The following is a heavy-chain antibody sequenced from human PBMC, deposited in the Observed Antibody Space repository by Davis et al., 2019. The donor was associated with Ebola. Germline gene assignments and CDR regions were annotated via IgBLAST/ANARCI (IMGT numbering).Heavy chain of an antibody. J-gene: IGHJ4*02. CDR3: ARDWMVRGVDY. CDR2: ISAYNGNT. Sequence: AASVKVSCKASGYTFTSYDISWVRQAPGQGLEWMGWISAYNGNTAYAQILQGRVTMTTDTSTGTAYMELRSLRSDDTAVYYCARDWMVRGVDYWGQGTLVTVSS. CDR1: GYTFTSYD. V-gene: IGHV1-18*01. D-gene: IGHD3-10*01.